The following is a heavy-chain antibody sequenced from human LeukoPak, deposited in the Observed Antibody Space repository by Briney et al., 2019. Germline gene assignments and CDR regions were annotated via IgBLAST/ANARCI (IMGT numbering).Heavy chain of an antibody. V-gene: IGHV4-38-2*02. J-gene: IGHJ4*02. Sequence: SETLSLTCTVSGYSITSGYYWGWIRQSPGKGLEWIGSIYHSGSTYYNPSLKSRVTISLDTSKNQFSLKLTSVTAADTAVYYCATGIQLWYGVNYWGQGTLVTVSS. CDR3: ATGIQLWYGVNY. CDR1: GYSITSGYY. CDR2: IYHSGST. D-gene: IGHD5-18*01.